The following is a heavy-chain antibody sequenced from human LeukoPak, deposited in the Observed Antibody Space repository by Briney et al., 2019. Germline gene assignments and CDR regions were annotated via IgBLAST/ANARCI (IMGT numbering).Heavy chain of an antibody. CDR3: ARAASIASHTAIDY. J-gene: IGHJ4*02. CDR1: GFTVSSNY. V-gene: IGHV3-53*01. CDR2: IYSGGNT. Sequence: GGSLRLSCAASGFTVSSNYMSWVRQAPGKGLEWVSIIYSGGNTVYADSVKGRFTISRDNSKNTLYLQMNRPGAEDTAVHYCARAASIASHTAIDYWGQGSPVSASS. D-gene: IGHD6-6*01.